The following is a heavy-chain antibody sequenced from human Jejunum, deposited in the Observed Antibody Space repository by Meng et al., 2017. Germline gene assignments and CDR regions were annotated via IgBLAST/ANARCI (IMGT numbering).Heavy chain of an antibody. J-gene: IGHJ4*02. V-gene: IGHV4-61*02. CDR3: ARDSGRMVRGVQRSYYFDY. CDR2: IYTSGNI. D-gene: IGHD3-10*01. Sequence: LRLSCTVSGGSITSPSYYWSWIRQPAGKGLEWIGCIYTSGNIDYNPSLRSRVTISVDTSKNQFSLKLTSVTAADTAVYYCARDSGRMVRGVQRSYYFDYWGQGTLVTVSS. CDR1: GGSITSPSYY.